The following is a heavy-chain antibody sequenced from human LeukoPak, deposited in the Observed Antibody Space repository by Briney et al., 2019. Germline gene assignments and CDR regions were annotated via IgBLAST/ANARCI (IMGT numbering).Heavy chain of an antibody. Sequence: KPSETLSLTCTVSGGSISSYFWSWIRQPPGKGLEWIGYIYYSGSSNYNPSLKSRVTISVDTSKNQFSLKLSSVTAADTAAYYCASGGRMMKWLQFNYWGQGTLVTVSS. CDR2: IYYSGSS. V-gene: IGHV4-59*08. D-gene: IGHD5-24*01. J-gene: IGHJ4*02. CDR3: ASGGRMMKWLQFNY. CDR1: GGSISSYF.